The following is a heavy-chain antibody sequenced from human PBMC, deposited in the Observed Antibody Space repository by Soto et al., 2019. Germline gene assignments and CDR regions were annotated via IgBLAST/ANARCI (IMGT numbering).Heavy chain of an antibody. D-gene: IGHD6-6*01. CDR2: MNPNSDNT. CDR3: AIVKYILNVPEYLDS. V-gene: IGHV1-8*01. J-gene: IGHJ4*02. CDR1: GYTFTSYD. Sequence: QVQLVQSGAEVRKPGASVKVSCKASGYTFTSYDINWLRQTTGEGLVWMGWMNPNSDNTIYAPKFQGRVTMTRNTSTNTAYMELRSLTSDDTAVYYCAIVKYILNVPEYLDSCGQGTLVTVSS.